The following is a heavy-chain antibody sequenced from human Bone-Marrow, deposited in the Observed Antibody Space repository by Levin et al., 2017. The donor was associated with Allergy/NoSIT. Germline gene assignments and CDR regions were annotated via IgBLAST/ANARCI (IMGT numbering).Heavy chain of an antibody. CDR1: GFTFDDYT. V-gene: IGHV3-43*01. CDR3: AKDMGSRPSFDY. CDR2: ISWDGGST. J-gene: IGHJ4*02. D-gene: IGHD3-16*01. Sequence: GGSLRLSCAASGFTFDDYTMHWVRQAPGKGLEWVSLISWDGGSTYYADSVKGRFTISRDNSKNSLYLQMNSLRTEDTALYYCAKDMGSRPSFDYWGQGTLVTVSS.